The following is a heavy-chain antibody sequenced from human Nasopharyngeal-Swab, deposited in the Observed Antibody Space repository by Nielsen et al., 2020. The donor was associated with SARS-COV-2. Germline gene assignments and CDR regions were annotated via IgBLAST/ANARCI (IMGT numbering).Heavy chain of an antibody. CDR2: INGNSRSI. CDR3: AKELYDLSGALDQ. J-gene: IGHJ4*02. D-gene: IGHD3-3*01. CDR1: GFTFSTYA. V-gene: IGHV3-23*01. Sequence: GESLKISCAASGFTFSTYAMTWVRQAPGKGLVWVSGINGNSRSITYADSVKGRFTISRDNSKNTVSLQMNSLRAEDSGLYFCAKELYDLSGALDQWGQGTLVTASS.